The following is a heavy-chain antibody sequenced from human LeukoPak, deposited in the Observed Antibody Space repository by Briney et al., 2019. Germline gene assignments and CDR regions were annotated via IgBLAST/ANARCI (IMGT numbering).Heavy chain of an antibody. CDR2: IIPIFGAA. CDR3: ARAGYGDYDYYYGMDV. D-gene: IGHD4-17*01. J-gene: IGHJ6*04. CDR1: GGTFSSYA. V-gene: IGHV1-69*06. Sequence: GASVKVSCKASGGTFSSYAISWVRQAPGQGLEWMGGIIPIFGAANYAQKFQGGVTITADKSTSTAYMELSSLRSEDTAVYYCARAGYGDYDYYYGMDVWGKGTTVTVSS.